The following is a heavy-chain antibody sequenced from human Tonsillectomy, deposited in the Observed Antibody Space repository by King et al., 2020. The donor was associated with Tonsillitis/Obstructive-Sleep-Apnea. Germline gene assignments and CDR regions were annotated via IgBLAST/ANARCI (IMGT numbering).Heavy chain of an antibody. D-gene: IGHD3-3*01. CDR1: GFTFSSYA. CDR2: ISYDGSNK. CDR3: ARDLRFLYYMDV. J-gene: IGHJ6*03. Sequence: QLVQSGGGVVQPGRSLRLSCAASGFTFSSYAMHWVRQAPGKGLEWVAVISYDGSNKYYADSVKGRFTISRDNSKNTLYLQMNSLRAEDTAVYYCARDLRFLYYMDVWGKGTTVTVSS. V-gene: IGHV3-30*04.